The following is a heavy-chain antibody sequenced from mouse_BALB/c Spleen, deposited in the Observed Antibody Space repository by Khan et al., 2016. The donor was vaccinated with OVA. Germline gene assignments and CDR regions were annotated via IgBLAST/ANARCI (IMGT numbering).Heavy chain of an antibody. Sequence: EVQLQESGPGLVKPSRSLSLTCTVTGYSITSDYAWNWIRQFPGNTLEWMGYISYSGSTNYNPSLKSRISITRDTSKNQFILQLNSVTTEDTATYYCARDGSRYTYAMDYWGQGTSVTVSS. CDR2: ISYSGST. CDR3: ARDGSRYTYAMDY. CDR1: GYSITSDYA. V-gene: IGHV3-2*02. D-gene: IGHD2-3*01. J-gene: IGHJ4*01.